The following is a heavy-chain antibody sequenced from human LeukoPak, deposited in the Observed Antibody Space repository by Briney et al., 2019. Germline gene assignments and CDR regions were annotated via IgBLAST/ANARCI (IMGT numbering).Heavy chain of an antibody. CDR3: ARRGGNQYFEF. J-gene: IGHJ4*02. D-gene: IGHD2-15*01. Sequence: ASVKVSCKASGYTCTNYYINWVRQSPGQRLGWMGVISPFAGSPTNAQTLQARASITSDTSTSMVYMQLTSLRSEATPVYFCARRGGNQYFEFWGQGTLVTVSS. V-gene: IGHV1-46*04. CDR1: GYTCTNYY. CDR2: ISPFAGSP.